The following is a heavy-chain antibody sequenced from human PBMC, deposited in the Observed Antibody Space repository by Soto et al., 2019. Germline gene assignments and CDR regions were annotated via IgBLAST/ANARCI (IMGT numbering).Heavy chain of an antibody. V-gene: IGHV1-2*02. CDR1: GYTFTAYY. CDR3: ARNMYYYDGPGSGNGHGF. J-gene: IGHJ6*02. CDR2: INTKFGDT. D-gene: IGHD3-16*01. Sequence: QVQLVQSGAEVKEPGDSVRVSCEASGYTFTAYYIHWVRQAPGQGLEWMGWINTKFGDTTYAQDFQGRVSMTRDMSISTGYRELSRLTSDDTAIYSCARNMYYYDGPGSGNGHGFWGQGTTVTVFS.